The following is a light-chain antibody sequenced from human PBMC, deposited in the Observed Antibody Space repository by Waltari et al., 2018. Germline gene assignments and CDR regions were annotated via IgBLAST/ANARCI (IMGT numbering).Light chain of an antibody. CDR2: KSF. Sequence: DIQMTQSPSTLSASVGDRVTITCRASQSISNYLAWDQQKPGKAPKVLIYKSFSLQSGVPSRFSGSGSETEFSLTISSLQPDDFATYYCQQYNLSPYTFGQGTTLEI. V-gene: IGKV1-5*03. CDR1: QSISNY. CDR3: QQYNLSPYT. J-gene: IGKJ2*01.